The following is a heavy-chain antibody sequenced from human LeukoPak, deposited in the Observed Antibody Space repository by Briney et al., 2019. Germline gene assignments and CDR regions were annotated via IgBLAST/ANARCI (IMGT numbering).Heavy chain of an antibody. CDR3: ASSPLWVSYYYMDV. CDR2: IYTSGST. D-gene: IGHD3-10*01. J-gene: IGHJ6*03. Sequence: SETLSLTCTVSGGSISSYYWSWIRQPAGKGLEWIGRIYTSGSTNYNPSLKGRVTMSVDMSKNQFSLKLRSVTAADTDVYYCASSPLWVSYYYMDVWGKGTTVTVSS. V-gene: IGHV4-4*07. CDR1: GGSISSYY.